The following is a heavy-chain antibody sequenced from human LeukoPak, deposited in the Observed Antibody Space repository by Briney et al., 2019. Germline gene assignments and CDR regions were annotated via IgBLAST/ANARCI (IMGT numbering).Heavy chain of an antibody. CDR2: IYYSGST. J-gene: IGHJ3*02. D-gene: IGHD3-9*01. CDR3: AARGYYDILTGYYFAFDI. V-gene: IGHV4-31*03. Sequence: SQTLSLTCTVSGGSISSGGYYWSWIRQHPGKGLEWIGYIYYSGSTYYNPSLKSRVTLSVDTSKNQFSLKLSSVTAADTAVYYCAARGYYDILTGYYFAFDIWGQGTMVTVSS. CDR1: GGSISSGGYY.